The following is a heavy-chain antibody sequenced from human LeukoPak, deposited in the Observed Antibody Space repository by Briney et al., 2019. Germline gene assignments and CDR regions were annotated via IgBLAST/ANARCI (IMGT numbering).Heavy chain of an antibody. J-gene: IGHJ4*02. D-gene: IGHD3-9*01. Sequence: GVSLTLFCAVCVFTFCIYWVLCLRQTPGKALDGVSRINPDGRYTRYTVCVKGRFTISRDNARNTLYLQMDSLRVEDTALYYCAMDLAGYHDSWGQGTLVTVSS. CDR2: INPDGRYT. CDR1: VFTFCIYW. CDR3: AMDLAGYHDS. V-gene: IGHV3-74*01.